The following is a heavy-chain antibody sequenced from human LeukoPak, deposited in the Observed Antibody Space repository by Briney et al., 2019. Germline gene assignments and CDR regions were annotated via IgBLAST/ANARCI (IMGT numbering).Heavy chain of an antibody. Sequence: PGRSLRLSCAASGFTFSSYGMHWVRQAPGKGLEWVAVISYDGSNKYYADSVKGRFTISRDNSKNTLYLQMNSLRAEDTAVYYCAKERSSGWYGSYAFDIWGQGTMVTVSS. CDR2: ISYDGSNK. D-gene: IGHD6-19*01. CDR3: AKERSSGWYGSYAFDI. CDR1: GFTFSSYG. V-gene: IGHV3-30*18. J-gene: IGHJ3*02.